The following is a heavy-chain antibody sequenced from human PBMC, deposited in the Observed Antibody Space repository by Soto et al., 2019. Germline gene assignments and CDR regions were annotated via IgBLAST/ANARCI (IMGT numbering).Heavy chain of an antibody. D-gene: IGHD3-16*02. CDR2: INPSGGST. V-gene: IGHV1-46*03. CDR3: ARSGMITFGGVIVQLYYFDY. Sequence: ASVKASCKACGYTFTSYYMQWLRQAPGQGLEWMGIINPSGGSTSYAQKFQGRVTMTRDTSTSTVYMELSSLRSEDTAVYYCARSGMITFGGVIVQLYYFDYWGQGTLVTVSS. CDR1: GYTFTSYY. J-gene: IGHJ4*02.